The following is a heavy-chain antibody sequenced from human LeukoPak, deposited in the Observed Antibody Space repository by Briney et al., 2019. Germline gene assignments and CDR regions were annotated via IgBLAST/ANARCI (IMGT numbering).Heavy chain of an antibody. CDR2: IYTSGST. J-gene: IGHJ1*01. CDR1: GGSTSSGSYY. CDR3: ARHGRDLREYFQH. V-gene: IGHV4-61*02. Sequence: SQTLSLTCTVSGGSTSSGSYYWRWIRQPAGKGLEWIGRIYTSGSTNYNPSLKSRVTISVDTSKSQFSLKLSSVTAADTAVYYCARHGRDLREYFQHWGQGTMVTVSS. D-gene: IGHD5-24*01.